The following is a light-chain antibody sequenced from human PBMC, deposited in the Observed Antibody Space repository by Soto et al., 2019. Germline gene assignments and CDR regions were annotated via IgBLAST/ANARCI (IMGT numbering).Light chain of an antibody. CDR2: KAS. V-gene: IGKV1-5*03. J-gene: IGKJ2*01. CDR1: QSISSW. Sequence: DIHMTQSPSTLSASVGDRVTITCRASQSISSWLAWYQQKPGKAPKVLIYKASGLQSGVPSRFSGSGSGTEFTLTISSLQPDDFATYYCKQYNSYSRTFGQGTKLEIK. CDR3: KQYNSYSRT.